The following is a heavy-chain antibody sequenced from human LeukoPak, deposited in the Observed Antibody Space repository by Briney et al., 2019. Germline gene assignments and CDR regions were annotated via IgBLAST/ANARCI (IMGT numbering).Heavy chain of an antibody. V-gene: IGHV5-51*01. CDR2: IYPGDSDT. CDR3: ARPQAPYYYDSSGHYGDAFDI. D-gene: IGHD3-22*01. J-gene: IGHJ3*02. Sequence: GESLKISCKGSGYSFTSYWIGWVRQMPGKGLEWMGIIYPGDSDTRYSPSFQGQVTISADKSISTAYLQWSSLKASDTAMYYCARPQAPYYYDSSGHYGDAFDIWGQGTMVTVSS. CDR1: GYSFTSYW.